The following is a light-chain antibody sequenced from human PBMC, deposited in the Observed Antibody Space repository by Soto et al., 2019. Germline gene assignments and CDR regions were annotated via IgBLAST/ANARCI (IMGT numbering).Light chain of an antibody. V-gene: IGKV3-11*01. CDR3: QQRSNWPPMYT. CDR2: DAS. Sequence: EIVLTQSPATLSLSPGERATLSCRASQSVSSYLAWYQQKPGQAPRLLIYDASNRATGIPARFSGSGSGTDFTLTISSLEPEDSAVYYCQQRSNWPPMYTFGQGTKLEI. J-gene: IGKJ2*01. CDR1: QSVSSY.